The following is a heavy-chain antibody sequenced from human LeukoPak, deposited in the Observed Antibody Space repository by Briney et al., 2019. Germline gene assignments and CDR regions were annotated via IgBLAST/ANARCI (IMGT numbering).Heavy chain of an antibody. J-gene: IGHJ4*02. V-gene: IGHV3-30*04. CDR1: GFTFSGYA. CDR3: ARELYGSGSYSLDY. Sequence: GGSLRLSCAASGFTFSGYAMHWVRQARGRGLEWVAVISYDGSNKYYADSVKGRFTISRDNSKTTLYLQMNSLRAEDTAVYYCARELYGSGSYSLDYWGQGTLVTVSS. D-gene: IGHD3-10*01. CDR2: ISYDGSNK.